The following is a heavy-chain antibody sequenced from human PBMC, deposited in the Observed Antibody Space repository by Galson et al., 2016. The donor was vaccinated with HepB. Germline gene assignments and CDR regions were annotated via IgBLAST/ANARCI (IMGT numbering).Heavy chain of an antibody. Sequence: SLRLSCAASGFTVSDSYMGWVRQASGKGLIWVSVIFGGGATYYADSAKGRFTISRDSSKNTLNLQMNSLRAEDRAVYYCPRGTAVLAGDAFDIWGQGTLVTVSS. J-gene: IGHJ3*02. CDR3: PRGTAVLAGDAFDI. CDR2: IFGGGAT. V-gene: IGHV3-53*01. D-gene: IGHD1-1*01. CDR1: GFTVSDSY.